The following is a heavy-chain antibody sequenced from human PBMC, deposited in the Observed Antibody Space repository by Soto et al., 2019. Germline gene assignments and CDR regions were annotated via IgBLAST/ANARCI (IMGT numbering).Heavy chain of an antibody. Sequence: GGSLRLSCAASGFTFSSYGMHRVGQAPGKGLEWVAVISHDGNVNYYSESVKGRFTMSRDNSKDTLYLQMDSLRTEDTAVYFCAKDEYWESHFYYFMDLWGKGTPVTVSS. CDR1: GFTFSSYG. CDR3: AKDEYWESHFYYFMDL. V-gene: IGHV3-30*18. J-gene: IGHJ6*03. D-gene: IGHD2-8*02. CDR2: ISHDGNVN.